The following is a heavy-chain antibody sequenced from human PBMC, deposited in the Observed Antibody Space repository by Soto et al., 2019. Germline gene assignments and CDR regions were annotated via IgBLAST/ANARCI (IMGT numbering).Heavy chain of an antibody. V-gene: IGHV3-23*01. Sequence: GGSLRLSCAASGFTFSSYAMSWVRQSPGKGLEWVSAISGSGGSTYYADSVKGRFTISRDNSKNTLYLQMNSLRAEDTAVYYCAKYIGRIVGATTRYFDLWGRGTLVTVSS. J-gene: IGHJ2*01. CDR3: AKYIGRIVGATTRYFDL. CDR2: ISGSGGST. CDR1: GFTFSSYA. D-gene: IGHD1-26*01.